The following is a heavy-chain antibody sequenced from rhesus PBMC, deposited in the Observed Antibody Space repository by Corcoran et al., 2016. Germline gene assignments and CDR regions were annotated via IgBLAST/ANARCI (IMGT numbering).Heavy chain of an antibody. CDR1: GGSISSGYD. CDR2: IYGSSGST. Sequence: QVQLQESGPGVVKPSETLSLTCAVSGGSISSGYDWSWIRQPPGKGLEWIGYIYGSSGSTNYNPSLKNRVTISKDASKNQFSLKLSSVTAADTAMYYCARFTVTSFYFDYWGQGVLVTVSS. D-gene: IGHD4-23*01. CDR3: ARFTVTSFYFDY. J-gene: IGHJ4*01. V-gene: IGHV4-76*01.